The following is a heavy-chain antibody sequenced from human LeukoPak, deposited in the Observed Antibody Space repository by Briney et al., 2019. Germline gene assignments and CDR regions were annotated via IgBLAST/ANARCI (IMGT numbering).Heavy chain of an antibody. Sequence: SVKVSCKASGGTFSGYAISWVRQAPGQGLEWMGGIIPIFGTANYAQKFQGRVTITADESTSTAYMELSSLRSEDTAVYYCARDAPPDYYDSSGYLGYWGQGTLVTVSS. CDR3: ARDAPPDYYDSSGYLGY. J-gene: IGHJ4*02. CDR1: GGTFSGYA. D-gene: IGHD3-22*01. V-gene: IGHV1-69*13. CDR2: IIPIFGTA.